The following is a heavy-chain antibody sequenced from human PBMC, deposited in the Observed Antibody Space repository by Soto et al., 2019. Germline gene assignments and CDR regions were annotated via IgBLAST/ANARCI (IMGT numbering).Heavy chain of an antibody. CDR2: ISWDGGST. Sequence: GGSLRLSCAASGFTFDDYTMHWVRQAPGKGLEWVSLISWDGGSTYYADSVKGRFTISRDNAKNSLYLQMNSLRDEDTALYYCARALPGTQWPFDYWGQGTLVTVSS. D-gene: IGHD1-1*01. J-gene: IGHJ4*02. CDR3: ARALPGTQWPFDY. CDR1: GFTFDDYT. V-gene: IGHV3-43*01.